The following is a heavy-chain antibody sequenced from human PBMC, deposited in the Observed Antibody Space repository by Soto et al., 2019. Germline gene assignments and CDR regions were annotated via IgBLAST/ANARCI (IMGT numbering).Heavy chain of an antibody. CDR1: GFTFSSYA. D-gene: IGHD6-19*01. J-gene: IGHJ6*02. CDR2: ISYDGSNK. Sequence: ESGGGVVQPGRSLRLSCAASGFTFSSYAMHWVRQAPGKGLEWVAVISYDGSNKYYADSVKGRFTISRDNSKNTLYLQMNSLRAEDTAVYYCASPFLHMAVRRGYYYYGMDVWGQGTTVTVSS. CDR3: ASPFLHMAVRRGYYYYGMDV. V-gene: IGHV3-30-3*01.